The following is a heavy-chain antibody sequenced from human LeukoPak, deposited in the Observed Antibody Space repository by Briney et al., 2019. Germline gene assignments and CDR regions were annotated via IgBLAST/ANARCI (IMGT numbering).Heavy chain of an antibody. CDR1: GFTFSSYA. D-gene: IGHD3-10*01. CDR3: AKVPYGSGSYYQNYYYYYMDV. CDR2: ISGSCGST. V-gene: IGHV3-23*01. J-gene: IGHJ6*03. Sequence: GGSLRLSCAASGFTFSSYAMSWVRQAPGKGLEWVSAISGSCGSTYYADSVKGRFTISRDNSKNTLYLQMNSLRAEDTAVYYCAKVPYGSGSYYQNYYYYYMDVWGKGTTVTVSS.